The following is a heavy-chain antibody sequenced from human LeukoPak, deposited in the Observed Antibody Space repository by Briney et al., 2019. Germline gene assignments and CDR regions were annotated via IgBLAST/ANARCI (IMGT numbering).Heavy chain of an antibody. CDR2: INSNGDEI. Sequence: GGSLKLSCAASGFTFSTYAMTWVRQAPGKWLEWVSGINSNGDEIYYADSVRGRFTISRDNSNNALYLQMDSLRTEDTAVYYCANWIGSSSRDYWGQGTLVTVSS. CDR3: ANWIGSSSRDY. J-gene: IGHJ4*02. CDR1: GFTFSTYA. V-gene: IGHV3-23*01. D-gene: IGHD6-6*01.